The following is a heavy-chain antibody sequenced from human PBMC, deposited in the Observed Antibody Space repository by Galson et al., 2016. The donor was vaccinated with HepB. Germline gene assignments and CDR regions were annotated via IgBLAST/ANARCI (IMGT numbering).Heavy chain of an antibody. V-gene: IGHV3-11*03. D-gene: IGHD3-22*01. Sequence: GRFTISRDNAKNSLYLQMNSLRAEDTAVYYCALYYYDSSGFVEYFQHWGQGTRVTVSS. CDR3: ALYYYDSSGFVEYFQH. J-gene: IGHJ1*01.